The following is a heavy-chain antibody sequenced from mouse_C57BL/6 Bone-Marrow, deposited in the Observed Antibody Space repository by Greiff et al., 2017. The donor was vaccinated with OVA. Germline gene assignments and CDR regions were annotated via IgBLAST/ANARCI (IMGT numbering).Heavy chain of an antibody. D-gene: IGHD2-1*01. Sequence: VQLQQPGAELVRPGASVKLSCKASGYTFTSYGISWVKQRTGQGLEWIGEIYPRSGNTYYNEKFKGKATLTADKSSSTAYMELRSLTSEDSAVYFCRYGNYGGFFAYWGQGTLVTVSA. CDR2: IYPRSGNT. V-gene: IGHV1-81*01. J-gene: IGHJ3*01. CDR3: RYGNYGGFFAY. CDR1: GYTFTSYG.